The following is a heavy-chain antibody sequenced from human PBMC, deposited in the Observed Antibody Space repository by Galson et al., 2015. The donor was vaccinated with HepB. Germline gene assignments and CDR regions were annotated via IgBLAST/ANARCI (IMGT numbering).Heavy chain of an antibody. Sequence: SVKVSCKASGYTFTSYGVSWVRQAPGQGLEWMGRIIPILGIANYAQKFQGRVTITADKSTSTAYMELSSLRSEDTAVYYCAKEAHSSGLRSDYWGQGTLVTVSS. CDR3: AKEAHSSGLRSDY. CDR1: GYTFTSYG. V-gene: IGHV1-69*04. CDR2: IIPILGIA. J-gene: IGHJ4*02. D-gene: IGHD3-22*01.